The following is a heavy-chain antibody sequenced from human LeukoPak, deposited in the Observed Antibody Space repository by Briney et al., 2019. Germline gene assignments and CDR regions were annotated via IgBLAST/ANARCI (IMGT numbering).Heavy chain of an antibody. CDR3: ARSLYSGTYSFYFDY. D-gene: IGHD1-26*01. CDR1: GDSMSTYY. Sequence: SETLSLTCTVSGDSMSTYYWSWIRQPPGQGLEWIGYISYSGTTNYNPSLNSRVTISLGTSQSQFSLNLNSVTAADTAVYYCARSLYSGTYSFYFDYWGRGTLVTVSS. V-gene: IGHV4-59*01. CDR2: ISYSGTT. J-gene: IGHJ4*02.